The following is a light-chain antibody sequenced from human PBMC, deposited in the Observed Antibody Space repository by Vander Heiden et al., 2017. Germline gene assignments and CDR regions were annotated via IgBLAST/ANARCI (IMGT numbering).Light chain of an antibody. CDR3: QSYDSSLRGWV. Sequence: QSVLTPPPSVSGPPGQRVTISCTGSSSNIGAGYDVHWYQQLPGTVPKLLIYGNANRPSGVPDRFSGSKSGTSAALAITGLQAEDEADFYCQSYDSSLRGWVFGGGTKLTVL. V-gene: IGLV1-40*01. CDR2: GNA. J-gene: IGLJ3*02. CDR1: SSNIGAGYD.